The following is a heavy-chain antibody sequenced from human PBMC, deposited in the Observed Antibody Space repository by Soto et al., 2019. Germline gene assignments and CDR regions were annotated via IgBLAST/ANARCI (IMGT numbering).Heavy chain of an antibody. J-gene: IGHJ4*02. CDR2: ISYDGSNK. CDR3: AKDLAGDSGYVPDY. CDR1: GFTFSSYG. Sequence: QVQLVESGGGVVQPGRSLRLSCAASGFTFSSYGMHWVRQAPGKGLEWVAIISYDGSNKYFADSVKGRFTISRDGSKNTLYLQMNSLRAEDTAVYYCAKDLAGDSGYVPDYWGQGTLVTVSS. D-gene: IGHD5-12*01. V-gene: IGHV3-30*18.